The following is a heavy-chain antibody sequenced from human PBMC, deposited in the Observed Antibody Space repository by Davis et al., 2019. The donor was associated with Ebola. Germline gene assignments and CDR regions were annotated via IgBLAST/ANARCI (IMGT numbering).Heavy chain of an antibody. V-gene: IGHV3-21*01. CDR2: ISSSSSYI. CDR1: GFTFSSYN. CDR3: ARAGIVATGMDV. Sequence: GGSLRLSCAASGFTFSSYNMNWVRQAPGKGLEWVSSISSSSSYIYYADSVKGRFTISRDNAKNSLYLQMNSLRAEDTAVYYCARAGIVATGMDVWGQGTTVTVSS. D-gene: IGHD5-12*01. J-gene: IGHJ6*02.